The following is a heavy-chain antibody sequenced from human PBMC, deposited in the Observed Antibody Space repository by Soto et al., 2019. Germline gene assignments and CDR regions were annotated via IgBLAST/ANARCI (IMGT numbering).Heavy chain of an antibody. CDR3: ARGVAATSEKLYYYYYYMDV. Sequence: QVQLQQWGAGLLKPSETLSLTCAVYGGSFSGYYWSWIRQPPGKGLEWSGEINHSGSTNYNPSLKSRVTISVDTSKNQFSLKLSSVTAADTAVYYCARGVAATSEKLYYYYYYMDVWGKGTTVTVSS. D-gene: IGHD2-15*01. CDR2: INHSGST. J-gene: IGHJ6*03. CDR1: GGSFSGYY. V-gene: IGHV4-34*01.